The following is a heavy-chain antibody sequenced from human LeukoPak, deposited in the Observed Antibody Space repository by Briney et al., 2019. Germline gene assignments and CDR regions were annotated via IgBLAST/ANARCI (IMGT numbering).Heavy chain of an antibody. D-gene: IGHD2-2*01. CDR3: ARVPGPGRGVGSSSPYFYHYYMDV. Sequence: GASVKVSCKASGGTFSSYAISWVRQAPGQGLEWMGGIIPIFGTANYAQKFQGRVTITADKSTSRAYMELSSLRSEDTAVYYCARVPGPGRGVGSSSPYFYHYYMDVWGKGTTVTISS. V-gene: IGHV1-69*06. J-gene: IGHJ6*03. CDR1: GGTFSSYA. CDR2: IIPIFGTA.